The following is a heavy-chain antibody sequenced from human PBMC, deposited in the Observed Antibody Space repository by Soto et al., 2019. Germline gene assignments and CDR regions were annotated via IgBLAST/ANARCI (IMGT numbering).Heavy chain of an antibody. CDR3: ARGRFLEWLSIYYYYAMDV. J-gene: IGHJ6*02. CDR2: IIPIFGTT. Sequence: ASVKVSCKASGGTFSSYAISWVRQAPGRGLEWMGGIIPIFGTTNYAQKFQGRVTITADKSTSTAYMALRSLRSEDTAVYSCARGRFLEWLSIYYYYAMDVCGQGTTITLCS. D-gene: IGHD3-3*01. V-gene: IGHV1-69*06. CDR1: GGTFSSYA.